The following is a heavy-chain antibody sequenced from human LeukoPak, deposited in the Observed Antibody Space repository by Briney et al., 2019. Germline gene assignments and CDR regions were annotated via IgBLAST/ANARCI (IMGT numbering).Heavy chain of an antibody. D-gene: IGHD3-3*01. J-gene: IGHJ5*02. CDR2: IYHSGST. V-gene: IGHV4-59*01. Sequence: SETLSLTCTVSGGSISTYYWSWIRQPPGKGLEWIGYIYHSGSTNYNPSLKSRVTISVDTSQNQFSLNLSSVTAADTAVYFCARRSGYYPYNWFDPWGQGTLVTVSS. CDR1: GGSISTYY. CDR3: ARRSGYYPYNWFDP.